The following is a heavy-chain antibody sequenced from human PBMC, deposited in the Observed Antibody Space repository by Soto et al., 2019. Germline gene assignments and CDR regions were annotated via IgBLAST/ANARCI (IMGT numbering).Heavy chain of an antibody. J-gene: IGHJ4*02. CDR2: MNPNSGNT. Sequence: GASVKVSCKASGYTFTSYDINWVRQATGQGLEWMGWMNPNSGNTGYAQKFQGRVTMTRNTSISTAYMELSSLRSEDTAVYYCARIIAARIGAVAGTDTADYWGQGTLVTVSS. V-gene: IGHV1-8*01. D-gene: IGHD6-19*01. CDR3: ARIIAARIGAVAGTDTADY. CDR1: GYTFTSYD.